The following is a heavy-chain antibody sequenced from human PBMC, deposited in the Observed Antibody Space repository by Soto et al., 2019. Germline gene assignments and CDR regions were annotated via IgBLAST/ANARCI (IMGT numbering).Heavy chain of an antibody. J-gene: IGHJ4*02. CDR2: IRGSGGGGA. CDR1: GFTFSSYA. V-gene: IGHV3-23*01. CDR3: AKGTQASCSGVRCYPFDS. Sequence: EVQLLESGGGLVQPGGSLRLSCAASGFTFSSYAMTWVRQAPGKGLERVSGIRGSGGGGAYYADSVKGRFTISRDDSQNTLFLQMNSLRAEDTAVYFCAKGTQASCSGVRCYPFDSWGQGALVTVSS. D-gene: IGHD2-15*01.